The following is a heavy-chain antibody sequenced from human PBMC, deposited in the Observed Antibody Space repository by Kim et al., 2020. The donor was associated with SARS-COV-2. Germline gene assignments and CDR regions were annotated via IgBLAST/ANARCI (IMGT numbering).Heavy chain of an antibody. J-gene: IGHJ4*02. V-gene: IGHV3-21*01. D-gene: IGHD6-13*01. Sequence: YADSVKGRFTISRDNAKNSLYLQMNSLRAEDTAVYYCARDWESSSLFDYWGQGTLVTVSS. CDR3: ARDWESSSLFDY.